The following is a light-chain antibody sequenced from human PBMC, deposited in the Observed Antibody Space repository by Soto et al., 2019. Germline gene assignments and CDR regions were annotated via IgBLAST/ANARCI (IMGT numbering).Light chain of an antibody. Sequence: DIQMTQSPSSLSASVGDRVTITCRASRCINICLNWYQQKPGKAPKLLIYAASNLQSGVPSRFSGDGVGTHFTLTISSLQPEDFATYHCQQSHSSPYTFGQGTRLEIK. J-gene: IGKJ5*01. V-gene: IGKV1-39*01. CDR1: RCINIC. CDR3: QQSHSSPYT. CDR2: AAS.